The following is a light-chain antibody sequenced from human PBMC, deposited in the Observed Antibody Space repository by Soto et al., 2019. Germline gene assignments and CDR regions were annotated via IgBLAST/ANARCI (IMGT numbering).Light chain of an antibody. J-gene: IGLJ1*01. V-gene: IGLV3-1*01. CDR1: KLGDKY. CDR2: QDS. CDR3: QAWDSSTFYV. Sequence: SYELTQPPSVSVSPGQTASITCSGDKLGDKYACWYQQKPGQSPVLVIYQDSKRPSGIPERFSGSNSGNTATLIISGTQAMDEADYYCQAWDSSTFYVFGTGTKLTVL.